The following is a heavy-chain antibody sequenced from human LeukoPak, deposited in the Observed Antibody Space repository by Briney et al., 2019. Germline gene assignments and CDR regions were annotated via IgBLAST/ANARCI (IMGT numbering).Heavy chain of an antibody. D-gene: IGHD5-12*01. CDR1: GYTFTGYY. CDR2: INPNSGGT. Sequence: AAVKVSCKASGYTFTGYYMHWVRQAPGQGLEWMGLINPNSGGTNYAQKFQGRVTMTRDTSISTAYMELSRLRSDDTAVYYCATLGYSGYDRDYYYYMDVWGKGTTVTISS. J-gene: IGHJ6*03. CDR3: ATLGYSGYDRDYYYYMDV. V-gene: IGHV1-2*02.